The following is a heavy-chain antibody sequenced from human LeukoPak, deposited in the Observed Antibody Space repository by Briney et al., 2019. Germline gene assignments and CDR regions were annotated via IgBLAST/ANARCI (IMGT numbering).Heavy chain of an antibody. D-gene: IGHD2-15*01. V-gene: IGHV3-48*03. CDR3: ARVGVVVAATGNLWFDP. Sequence: SGGSLRLSCAASGFTFSSYEMNWVRQAPGKGLEGVSYISSSGTTIYYADSVKGRFTISRDNAKNSLYLQMNSLRAEDTAVYYCARVGVVVAATGNLWFDPWGQGTLVTVSS. CDR2: ISSSGTTI. J-gene: IGHJ5*02. CDR1: GFTFSSYE.